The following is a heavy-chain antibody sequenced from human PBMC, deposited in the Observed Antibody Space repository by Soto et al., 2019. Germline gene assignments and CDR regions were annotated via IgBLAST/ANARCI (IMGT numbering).Heavy chain of an antibody. CDR3: ANRRPYSNSPEYLFDY. D-gene: IGHD6-6*01. Sequence: GGSLRLSCAASGFTFSSYAMSWVRQAPGKGLEWVSAISGSGVSTYYADSVKSRLTITKGTSRNQVVLTVTNMDPLDTATYYCANRRPYSNSPEYLFDYWGQGTLVTGSS. CDR2: ISGSGVST. J-gene: IGHJ4*02. CDR1: GFTFSSYA. V-gene: IGHV3-23*01.